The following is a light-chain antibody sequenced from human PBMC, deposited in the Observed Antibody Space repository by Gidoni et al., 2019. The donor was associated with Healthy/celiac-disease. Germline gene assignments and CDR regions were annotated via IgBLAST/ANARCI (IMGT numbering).Light chain of an antibody. CDR2: ASS. Sequence: DIQMTKTPSSLSASVGDRVTIACRASPCISSYVNWYQQKPGKAPKLLIYASSSLHSGVPSMFSGSGSGTDFTLTISSLQPEDFATYYCQRSYSTPRTFGQGTKVEIK. CDR3: QRSYSTPRT. V-gene: IGKV1-39*01. CDR1: PCISSY. J-gene: IGKJ1*01.